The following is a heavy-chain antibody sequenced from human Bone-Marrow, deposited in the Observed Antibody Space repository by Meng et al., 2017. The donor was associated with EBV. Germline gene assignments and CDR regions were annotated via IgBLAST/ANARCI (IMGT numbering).Heavy chain of an antibody. CDR3: ARGAVRGVIHWFDP. Sequence: QVARVQFGGEVNTPGSSVKVSCKAAGGTFSSYAISWVRQAPGQGLEWMGGIIPIFGTANYAQKFQGRVTITADESTSTAYMELSSLRSEDTAVYYCARGAVRGVIHWFDPWGTGTLVTAPQ. CDR1: GGTFSSYA. CDR2: IIPIFGTA. D-gene: IGHD3-10*01. J-gene: IGHJ5*02. V-gene: IGHV1-69*01.